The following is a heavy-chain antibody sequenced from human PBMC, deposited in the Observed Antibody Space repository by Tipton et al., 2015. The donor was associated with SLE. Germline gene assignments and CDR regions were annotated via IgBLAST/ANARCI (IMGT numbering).Heavy chain of an antibody. CDR1: SGSISSGTYY. CDR2: IYTSGST. D-gene: IGHD6-13*01. J-gene: IGHJ3*02. CDR3: ASQQPDALDI. Sequence: TLSLTCTVSSGSISSGTYYWSWIRQPAGKGLEWIGRIYTSGSTNYNPSLKSRVTISVDTSKNQFSLKLSSVTAADTAVYYCASQQPDALDIWGQGTMATVSS. V-gene: IGHV4-61*02.